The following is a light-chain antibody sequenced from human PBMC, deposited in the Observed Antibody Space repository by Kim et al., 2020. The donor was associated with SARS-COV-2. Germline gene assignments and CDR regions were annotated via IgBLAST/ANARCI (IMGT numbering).Light chain of an antibody. CDR2: GRN. Sequence: SSELTQDPAVSVALGQTVTITCQGDSLRTYYATWYQQRPRQAPVIVIYGRNNRPSGIPDRFSGSSSGNTASLTISGAQAEDEADFYCQSRDSGGNVLFGGGTQLTVL. V-gene: IGLV3-19*01. J-gene: IGLJ2*01. CDR3: QSRDSGGNVL. CDR1: SLRTYY.